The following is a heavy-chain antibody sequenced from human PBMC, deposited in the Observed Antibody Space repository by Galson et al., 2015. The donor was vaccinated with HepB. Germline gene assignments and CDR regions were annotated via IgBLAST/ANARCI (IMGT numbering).Heavy chain of an antibody. J-gene: IGHJ4*02. CDR2: IDPKSGGA. V-gene: IGHV1-2*02. Sequence: SVKVSCKASGYPFTAYFIHWVRQAPGQGLQWMGWIDPKSGGANYAQNFQVRVTMTRDTSFSTAYMDLSRLRSDDTAVYYCKRDRPPPSAPFDYWGQGTLVTVSS. CDR1: GYPFTAYF. D-gene: IGHD2-2*01. CDR3: KRDRPPPSAPFDY.